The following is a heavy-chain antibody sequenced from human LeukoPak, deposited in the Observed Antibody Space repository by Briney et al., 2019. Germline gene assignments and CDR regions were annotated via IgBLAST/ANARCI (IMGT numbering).Heavy chain of an antibody. CDR3: ARGHMVTTWKDFDY. D-gene: IGHD4-17*01. V-gene: IGHV1-3*01. J-gene: IGHJ4*02. CDR2: INVGNGNV. Sequence: ASVKVSCKASGFTLSTYAIHWVRQAPGQGLEWMGWINVGNGNVKYSQKFQGRVTITRDTSASTVYMELSRLRPEDTAIYYCARGHMVTTWKDFDYWGQETLVALSS. CDR1: GFTLSTYA.